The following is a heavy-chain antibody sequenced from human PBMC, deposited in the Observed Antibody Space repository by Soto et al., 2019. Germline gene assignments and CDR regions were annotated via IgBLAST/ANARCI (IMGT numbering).Heavy chain of an antibody. Sequence: LRLSCAASGFTFGSYWMHWVRQAPGKGLVWVSRINSDGSSTSYADFVKGRFTISRDNAKNTLHLQMNSLRDEDTAVYFCARYRGSGNYNDYRGQGTLVTVSS. CDR3: ARYRGSGNYNDY. J-gene: IGHJ4*02. CDR2: INSDGSST. D-gene: IGHD3-10*01. CDR1: GFTFGSYW. V-gene: IGHV3-74*01.